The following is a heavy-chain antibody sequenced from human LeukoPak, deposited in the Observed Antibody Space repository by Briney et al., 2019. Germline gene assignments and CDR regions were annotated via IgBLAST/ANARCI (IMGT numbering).Heavy chain of an antibody. V-gene: IGHV1-18*01. CDR3: ARATWTDLPIAATGADH. CDR1: GYTFISYG. J-gene: IGHJ4*02. D-gene: IGHD6-13*01. CDR2: ISGYNGKT. Sequence: GASVKVSCKASGYTFISYGITWVRQAPGQGLEWMGWISGYNGKTNFAQKFQGRVTMATDTSTSTAYMELRSLRSDDTAVYYCARATWTDLPIAATGADHWGQGTLVTVSS.